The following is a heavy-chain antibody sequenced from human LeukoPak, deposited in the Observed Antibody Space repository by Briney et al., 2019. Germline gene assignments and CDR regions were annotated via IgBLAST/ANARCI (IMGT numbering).Heavy chain of an antibody. J-gene: IGHJ6*03. CDR2: ISWNSGSI. V-gene: IGHV3-9*01. CDR1: GFTFDDYA. CDR3: AKDTGSGSYTYYYYMDV. D-gene: IGHD3-10*01. Sequence: SLRLSCAASGFTFDDYAMHWVRQAPGKGLEWVSGISWNSGSIGYADSVKGRFTISRDNAKNSLYLQMNSLRAEDTALYYCAKDTGSGSYTYYYYMDVWGKGTTVTISS.